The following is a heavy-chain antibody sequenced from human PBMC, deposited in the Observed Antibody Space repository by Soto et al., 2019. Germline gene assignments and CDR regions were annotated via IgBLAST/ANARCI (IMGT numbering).Heavy chain of an antibody. J-gene: IGHJ4*02. CDR3: ARFSRMAAADY. V-gene: IGHV4-59*01. CDR2: IFRSGST. CDR1: GGSINSYY. D-gene: IGHD6-13*01. Sequence: NPSETLSLTCTVSGGSINSYYWSWVRQPPGKGLEWIGYIFRSGSTTSNPSLKSRLIISIDMSKNKFSLKLTSVTAADTAVYYCARFSRMAAADYWGQGTLVTVSS.